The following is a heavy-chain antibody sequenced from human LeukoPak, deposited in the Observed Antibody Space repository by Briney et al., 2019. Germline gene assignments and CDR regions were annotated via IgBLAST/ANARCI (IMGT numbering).Heavy chain of an antibody. CDR2: INIGGTNT. CDR1: GFTFNDYY. Sequence: GGSLRLSCAASGFTFNDYYMSWIRQAPGKGLEWLSYINIGGTNTHYADSVKGRFTISRDNAKNTLYLQMNSLRVEDTAVYYCVRDRPHNCFDPWGQGTLVTVSS. V-gene: IGHV3-11*04. D-gene: IGHD6-6*01. J-gene: IGHJ5*02. CDR3: VRDRPHNCFDP.